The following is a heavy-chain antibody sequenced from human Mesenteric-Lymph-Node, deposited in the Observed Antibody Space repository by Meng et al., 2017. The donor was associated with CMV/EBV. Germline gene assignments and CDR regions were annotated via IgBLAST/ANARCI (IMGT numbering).Heavy chain of an antibody. V-gene: IGHV3-48*04. CDR2: ISGTSYTI. Sequence: GESLKISCAASGFTFNNYTFNWVRQAPGKRLEWVSYISGTSYTIYYADSVKGRFTISRDNAKNSLYLQMNSLRAEDTAVYYCARDSEDTAMVAYYYYGMDVWGQGTTVTVSS. CDR3: ARDSEDTAMVAYYYYGMDV. J-gene: IGHJ6*02. D-gene: IGHD5-18*01. CDR1: GFTFNNYT.